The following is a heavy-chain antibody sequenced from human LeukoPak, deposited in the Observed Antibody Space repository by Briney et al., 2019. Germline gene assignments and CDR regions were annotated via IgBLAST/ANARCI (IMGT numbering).Heavy chain of an antibody. CDR2: IYYSASN. CDR3: ARLRIPYSSSWYNWFDP. V-gene: IGHV4-59*08. J-gene: IGHJ5*02. CDR1: GGSISSYY. D-gene: IGHD6-13*01. Sequence: PSETLSLTCTVSGGSISSYYWSWIRQPPGKGLEWIGYIYYSASNNYNTSLKSRVTISVDAYKNQFSLKLSSVTAADTAVYYCARLRIPYSSSWYNWFDPWGQGTLVTVSS.